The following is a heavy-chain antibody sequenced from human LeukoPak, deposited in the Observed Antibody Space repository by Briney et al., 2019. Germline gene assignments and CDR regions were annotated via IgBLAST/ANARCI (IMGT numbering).Heavy chain of an antibody. CDR2: ISGSGGST. CDR1: GFTFSSYS. D-gene: IGHD2-21*01. J-gene: IGHJ4*02. Sequence: PGGSLRLSCAASGFTFSSYSMNWVRQAPGKGLEWVSAISGSGGSTYYADSVKGRFTISRDNSKNMLYLQMNSLRAEDTAVYYCAKFLPTHIVVANYYFDYWGQGTLVTVSS. V-gene: IGHV3-23*01. CDR3: AKFLPTHIVVANYYFDY.